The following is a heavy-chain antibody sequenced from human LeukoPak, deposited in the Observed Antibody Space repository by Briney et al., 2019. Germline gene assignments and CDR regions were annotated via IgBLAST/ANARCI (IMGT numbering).Heavy chain of an antibody. J-gene: IGHJ4*02. D-gene: IGHD6-13*01. CDR3: ARGRLSSWRDLYYFDY. CDR2: VYYSGST. CDR1: GGSISSYY. Sequence: ASETLSLTCTVSGGSISSYYWSRIRQPPGKGLEWIGYVYYSGSTNYNPSLKSRVTISVDTSKNQFSLKLSSVTAADTAVYYCARGRLSSWRDLYYFDYWGQGTLVTVSS. V-gene: IGHV4-59*08.